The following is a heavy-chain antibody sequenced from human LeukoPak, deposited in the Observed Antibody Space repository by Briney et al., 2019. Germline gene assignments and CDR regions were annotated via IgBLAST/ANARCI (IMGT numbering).Heavy chain of an antibody. CDR2: IYTSGST. J-gene: IGHJ3*02. V-gene: IGHV4-4*07. D-gene: IGHD4-17*01. Sequence: SETLSLTCTVSGGSISSYYWSWTRQPAGKGLEWIGRIYTSGSTKYNPSLKSRVTMSVDTSKNQLSLKLSSVTAADTAVYYCARLSDYDYGENRDAFDIWGQGTMVTVSS. CDR3: ARLSDYDYGENRDAFDI. CDR1: GGSISSYY.